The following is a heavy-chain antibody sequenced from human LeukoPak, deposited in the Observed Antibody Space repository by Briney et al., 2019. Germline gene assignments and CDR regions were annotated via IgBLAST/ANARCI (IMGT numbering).Heavy chain of an antibody. CDR1: GGSISSGGYS. V-gene: IGHV4-30-2*01. CDR2: IYHSGST. J-gene: IGHJ4*02. Sequence: PSETLSLTCAVSGGSISSGGYSWSWIRQPPGKGLEWIGYIYHSGSTYYNPSLKSRVTISVDTSKNQFSLKLSSVTAADTAVYYCARGFKDTAMVIPFDYWGQGTLVTVSS. CDR3: ARGFKDTAMVIPFDY. D-gene: IGHD5-18*01.